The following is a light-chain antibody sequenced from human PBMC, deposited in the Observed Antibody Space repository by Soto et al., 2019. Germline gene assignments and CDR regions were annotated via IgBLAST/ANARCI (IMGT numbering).Light chain of an antibody. J-gene: IGKJ4*01. CDR2: SAS. V-gene: IGKV1-39*01. CDR1: HSIGTY. CDR3: QQSFNTLT. Sequence: DIQMTQSPSYLSASVGDRVTITCRASHSIGTYLSWYQHRPGKAPKLLIYSASTLQSGVPPRFSGSGSGTDFTLTISSLQPEDFATYYCQQSFNTLTFGGGTMVDIK.